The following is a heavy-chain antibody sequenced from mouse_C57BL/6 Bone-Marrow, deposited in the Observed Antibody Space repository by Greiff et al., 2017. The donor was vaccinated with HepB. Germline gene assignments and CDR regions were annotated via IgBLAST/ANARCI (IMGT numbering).Heavy chain of an antibody. V-gene: IGHV5-6*01. CDR1: GFTFSSYG. CDR3: ARLRGHYAMDY. J-gene: IGHJ4*01. CDR2: ISSGGSYT. Sequence: EVQLVESGGDLVKPGGSLKLSCAASGFTFSSYGMSWVRQTPDKRLEWVATISSGGSYTYYPDSVKGRFTISRDNAKNTLYLQMSSLKSEDTAMYYCARLRGHYAMDYWGQGTSVTVSS.